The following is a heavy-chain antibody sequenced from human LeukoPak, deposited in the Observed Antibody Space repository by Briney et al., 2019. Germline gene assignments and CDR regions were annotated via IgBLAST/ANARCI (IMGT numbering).Heavy chain of an antibody. Sequence: SETLSLTCAVYGGSFSGYYWSWIRQPPGKGLEWIGEINHSGTTNYNPSLKSRVTISVDTSKNQFSLKLSSVTAADTAVYYCARGPHYYDSSGLRYYAFDIWGQGTMVTVSS. J-gene: IGHJ3*02. CDR3: ARGPHYYDSSGLRYYAFDI. V-gene: IGHV4-34*01. CDR2: INHSGTT. D-gene: IGHD3-22*01. CDR1: GGSFSGYY.